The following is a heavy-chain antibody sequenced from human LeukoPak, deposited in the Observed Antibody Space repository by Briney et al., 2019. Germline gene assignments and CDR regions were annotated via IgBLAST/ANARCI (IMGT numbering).Heavy chain of an antibody. D-gene: IGHD6-13*01. Sequence: NASETLSLTCTVSGGFIDTYYWSWIRQAPGRGLEWLGYIHYSGSTNYNPSLKSRVTISVDTSKNQFSLKLSSVTAADTAVYYCARGAGTVRGYYYYMDVWGKGTTVTVSS. CDR3: ARGAGTVRGYYYYMDV. V-gene: IGHV4-59*01. CDR1: GGFIDTYY. CDR2: IHYSGST. J-gene: IGHJ6*03.